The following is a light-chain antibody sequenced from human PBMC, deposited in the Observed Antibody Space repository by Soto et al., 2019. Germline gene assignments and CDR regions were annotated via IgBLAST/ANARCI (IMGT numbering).Light chain of an antibody. CDR1: QGISSF. V-gene: IGKV1-9*01. Sequence: IQLTQSPSSLSTSVGDSVTITCRASQGISSFLAWYQQKPGKAPKLLIYAASTLQSGVPSRFSGSGSGTDFTLTISSLQPEDFATYFCQQLNSYPITFGQGTRLEIE. CDR3: QQLNSYPIT. CDR2: AAS. J-gene: IGKJ5*01.